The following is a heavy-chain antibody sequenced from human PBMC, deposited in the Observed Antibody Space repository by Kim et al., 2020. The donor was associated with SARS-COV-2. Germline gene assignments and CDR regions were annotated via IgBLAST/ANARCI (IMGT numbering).Heavy chain of an antibody. Sequence: GGSLRLSCSASGFTFSSYAMHWVRQAPGKGLEYVSAISSNGGSTYYADSVKGRFTISRDNSKNTLYLQMSSLRAEDTAVYYCVKGSTDSGWYVRFPGPALWYFDLWGRGTLVTVSS. D-gene: IGHD6-19*01. J-gene: IGHJ2*01. CDR2: ISSNGGST. V-gene: IGHV3-64D*06. CDR3: VKGSTDSGWYVRFPGPALWYFDL. CDR1: GFTFSSYA.